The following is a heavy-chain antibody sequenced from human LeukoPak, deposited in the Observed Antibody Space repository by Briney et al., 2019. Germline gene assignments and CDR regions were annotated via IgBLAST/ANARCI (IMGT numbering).Heavy chain of an antibody. CDR3: ASGSRHFDY. Sequence: GGSLRLSCAASGFAFNFYAMSWVRQAPGQGLEWVSAISGSGGSTYYADSVKGRFTISRDNSKNTLYLQMNSLRAEDTAVYYCASGSRHFDYWGQGTLVTVSS. J-gene: IGHJ4*02. D-gene: IGHD2-2*01. V-gene: IGHV3-23*01. CDR1: GFAFNFYA. CDR2: ISGSGGST.